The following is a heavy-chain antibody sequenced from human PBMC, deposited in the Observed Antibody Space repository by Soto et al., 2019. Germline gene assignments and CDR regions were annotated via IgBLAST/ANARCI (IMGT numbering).Heavy chain of an antibody. Sequence: ASVKVSCTASGYTFTSYYMHWVRQAPGQGLEWMGIINPSGGSTSYAQKFQGRVTMTRDTSTSTVYMELSSLSSEDTAVYYCAAVWFGELFAFDIWGQGTMVTVSS. J-gene: IGHJ3*02. D-gene: IGHD3-10*01. CDR3: AAVWFGELFAFDI. CDR2: INPSGGST. V-gene: IGHV1-46*01. CDR1: GYTFTSYY.